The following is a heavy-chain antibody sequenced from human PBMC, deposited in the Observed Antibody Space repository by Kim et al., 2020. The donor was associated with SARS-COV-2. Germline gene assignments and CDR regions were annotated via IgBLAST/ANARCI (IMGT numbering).Heavy chain of an antibody. J-gene: IGHJ4*02. CDR2: INLGTGT. D-gene: IGHD3-16*01. CDR1: GFTVSSDY. Sequence: GGSLRLSCAASGFTVSSDYMSWVRQAPGKGLEWVSHINLGTGTAYEASVMGRFTMSRENSANTLLLQMNGLRIDDTTVYYCVRAPNYDYVWGSRDSFWGQRSLVTVSP. V-gene: IGHV3-66*01. CDR3: VRAPNYDYVWGSRDSF.